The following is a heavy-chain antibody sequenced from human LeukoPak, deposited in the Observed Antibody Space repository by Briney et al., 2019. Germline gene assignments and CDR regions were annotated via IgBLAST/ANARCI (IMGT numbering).Heavy chain of an antibody. V-gene: IGHV3-9*01. CDR3: AKDRVVAAITSLDY. CDR2: ITWNSGSI. Sequence: GGSLRLSCEVSGFTFDDYAMHWVRQAPGKGLEWVLGITWNSGSIGYADSVKGRFTISRDNAKNSLYLQMNSLRAEDTALYYCAKDRVVAAITSLDYWGQGTLVTVSS. CDR1: GFTFDDYA. D-gene: IGHD5-12*01. J-gene: IGHJ4*02.